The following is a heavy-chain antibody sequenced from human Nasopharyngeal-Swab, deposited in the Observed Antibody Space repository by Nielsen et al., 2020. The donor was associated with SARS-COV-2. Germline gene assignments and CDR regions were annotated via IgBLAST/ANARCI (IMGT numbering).Heavy chain of an antibody. D-gene: IGHD6-19*01. J-gene: IGHJ6*03. CDR2: ISAYNGNT. CDR3: ARVKVRRSGWFLVDYYYMDV. V-gene: IGHV1-8*01. Sequence: WVRQAPGQGLEWMGWISAYNGNTNYAQKFQGRVTMTRNTSISTAYMELSSLRSEDTAVYYCARVKVRRSGWFLVDYYYMDVWGKGTTVTVSS.